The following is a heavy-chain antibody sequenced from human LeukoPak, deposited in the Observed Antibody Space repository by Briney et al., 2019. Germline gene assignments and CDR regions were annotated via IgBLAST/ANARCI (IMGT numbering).Heavy chain of an antibody. D-gene: IGHD5-12*01. CDR2: ISSSGSTI. CDR3: ARDLVATIIKTACGMDV. V-gene: IGHV3-11*01. J-gene: IGHJ6*02. Sequence: SGGSLRLSCAASGFTFSDYYMSWIRQAPGKGLEWVSYISSSGSTIYYADSVKGRFTISRDNAENSLYLQMNSLRAEDTAVYYCARDLVATIIKTACGMDVWGQGTTVTVSS. CDR1: GFTFSDYY.